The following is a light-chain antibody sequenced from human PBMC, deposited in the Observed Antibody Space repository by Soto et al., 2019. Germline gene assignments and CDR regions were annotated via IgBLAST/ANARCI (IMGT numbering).Light chain of an antibody. CDR2: AAS. Sequence: DIQMTQSPSFLSASVGDRVSISCRANQSISTYLNWYQHKPGKAPKFLIHAASSLQSRVPSRFSGSGSGTEFTLTISSLQPEDFATYYCRQGYRPPRTFGQGTKVDIK. CDR1: QSISTY. V-gene: IGKV1-39*01. CDR3: RQGYRPPRT. J-gene: IGKJ1*01.